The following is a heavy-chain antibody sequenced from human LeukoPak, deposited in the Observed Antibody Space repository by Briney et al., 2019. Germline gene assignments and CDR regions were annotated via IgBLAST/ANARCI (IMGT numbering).Heavy chain of an antibody. CDR1: GGSISSSSYY. J-gene: IGHJ4*02. CDR3: ASSKPPAHNRIAVAGTDY. CDR2: IYYSEIT. V-gene: IGHV4-39*01. D-gene: IGHD6-19*01. Sequence: SETLSLTCTVSGGSISSSSYYWGWIRQPPGKGLEWFVNIYYSEITNYNPALKSRVTISVHTSKNQFSMKLSSVTAADTAVYYCASSKPPAHNRIAVAGTDYWGQGTLVTVSS.